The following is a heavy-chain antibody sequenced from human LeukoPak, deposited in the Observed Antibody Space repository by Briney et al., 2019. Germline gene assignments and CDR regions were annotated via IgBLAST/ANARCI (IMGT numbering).Heavy chain of an antibody. CDR2: IYTSGST. Sequence: SETLSLTCTVSGGSISSGSYYWSWIRQPAGKGLEWIGRIYTSGSTNYNPSLKSRVTISVDTSKNQFSLKLSSVTAADTAVYYCARGMSYDFWSGYYYYYYMDVWGKGTTVTVSS. V-gene: IGHV4-61*02. D-gene: IGHD3-3*01. CDR3: ARGMSYDFWSGYYYYYYMDV. J-gene: IGHJ6*03. CDR1: GGSISSGSYY.